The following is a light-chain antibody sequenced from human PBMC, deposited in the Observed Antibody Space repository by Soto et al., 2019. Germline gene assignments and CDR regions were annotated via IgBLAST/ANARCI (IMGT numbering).Light chain of an antibody. Sequence: DIVMTQSPDSLAVSLGERATIHCKSSQSVLYNSKNKNFLAWYQQKPGHPPKLLFYWASTRESGVPDRFSGSGSGTDFTLTISSLQDEDVAVYYCQQYHSSQLTLGGGTKVDIK. V-gene: IGKV4-1*01. J-gene: IGKJ4*01. CDR1: QSVLYNSKNKNF. CDR3: QQYHSSQLT. CDR2: WAS.